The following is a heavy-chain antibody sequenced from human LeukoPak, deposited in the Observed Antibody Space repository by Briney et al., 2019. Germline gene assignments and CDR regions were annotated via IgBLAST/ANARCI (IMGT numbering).Heavy chain of an antibody. CDR1: GFTFSSYA. CDR3: ARRGRLTIFGVVIPYYFDY. Sequence: GSLRLSCAASGFTFSSYAMSWIRQPPGKGLEWIGEINHSGSTNYNPSLKSRVTISVDTSKNQFSLKLSSVTAADTAVYYCARRGRLTIFGVVIPYYFDYWGQGTLVTVSS. V-gene: IGHV4-34*01. D-gene: IGHD3-3*01. J-gene: IGHJ4*02. CDR2: INHSGST.